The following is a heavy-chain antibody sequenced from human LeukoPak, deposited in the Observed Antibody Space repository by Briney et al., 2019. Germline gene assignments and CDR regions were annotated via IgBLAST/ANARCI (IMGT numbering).Heavy chain of an antibody. CDR3: ARVAETQLWLRSAFDY. D-gene: IGHD5-18*01. V-gene: IGHV3-48*02. Sequence: PGGSLRLSCAASGFTVRSNSMNWVRQAPGKGLEWVSYISSGSSTIYYADSVKGRFTISRDNVKNLLYLQMNRLRDEDTAVYYCARVAETQLWLRSAFDYWGQGTLVTVSS. CDR1: GFTVRSNS. CDR2: ISSGSSTI. J-gene: IGHJ4*02.